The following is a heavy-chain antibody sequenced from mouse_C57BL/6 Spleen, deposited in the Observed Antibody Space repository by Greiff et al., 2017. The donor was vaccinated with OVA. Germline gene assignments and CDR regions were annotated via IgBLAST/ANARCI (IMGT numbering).Heavy chain of an antibody. CDR2: ISDGGSYT. Sequence: EVQGVESGGGLVKPGGSLKLSCAASGFTFSSYAMSWVRQTPEKRLEWVATISDGGSYTYYPDNVKGRFTISRDNAKNNLYLQMSHLKSEDTAMYYCARDIVTTSFDVWGTGTTVTVSS. CDR1: GFTFSSYA. V-gene: IGHV5-4*01. CDR3: ARDIVTTSFDV. J-gene: IGHJ1*03. D-gene: IGHD2-5*01.